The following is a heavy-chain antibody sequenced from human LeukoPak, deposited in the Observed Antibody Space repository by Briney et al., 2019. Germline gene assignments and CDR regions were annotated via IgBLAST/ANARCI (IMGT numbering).Heavy chain of an antibody. CDR3: ATEGGSGSYYGDDAFDM. D-gene: IGHD3-10*01. J-gene: IGHJ3*02. CDR2: VKSKADDGTT. Sequence: GGSLRLSCEASGFSFTNTWMSWVRQAPGKGLEWVGRVKSKADDGTTDYAAPVQGRFTISRDDSKNTLSLQMNSLKTEDTAAYYCATEGGSGSYYGDDAFDMWGQGTMVTVSS. V-gene: IGHV3-15*01. CDR1: GFSFTNTW.